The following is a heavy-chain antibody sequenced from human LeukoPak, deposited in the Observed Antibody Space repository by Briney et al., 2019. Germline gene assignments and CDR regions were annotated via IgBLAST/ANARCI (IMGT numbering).Heavy chain of an antibody. CDR1: GGSISSYY. CDR3: ARAGYSSSWYYYYGMDV. V-gene: IGHV4-59*01. J-gene: IGHJ6*02. CDR2: IYYSGST. Sequence: SETLSLTCTVSGGSISSYYWSWIRQPPGKGLEWIGYIYYSGSTNHNPSLKSRVTISVDTSKNQFSLKLSSVTAADTAVYYCARAGYSSSWYYYYGMDVWGQGTTVTVSS. D-gene: IGHD6-13*01.